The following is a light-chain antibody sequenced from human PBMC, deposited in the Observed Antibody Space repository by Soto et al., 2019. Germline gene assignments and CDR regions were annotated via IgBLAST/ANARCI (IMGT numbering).Light chain of an antibody. CDR2: DAS. V-gene: IGKV1-5*01. CDR1: QSISRW. J-gene: IGKJ1*01. Sequence: DIPMTQSPSTLSASVGDRVTITCRARQSISRWLAWYQQKPGKAPNLLMYDASDLERGVPSRFSGSGSGTEFTLTISSLQPDDVATYYCQHYDSYPWTFGQGTKVEIK. CDR3: QHYDSYPWT.